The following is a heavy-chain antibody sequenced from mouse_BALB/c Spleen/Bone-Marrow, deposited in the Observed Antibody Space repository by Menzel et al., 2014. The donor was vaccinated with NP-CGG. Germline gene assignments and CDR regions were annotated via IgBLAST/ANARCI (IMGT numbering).Heavy chain of an antibody. D-gene: IGHD2-4*01. CDR2: ISCYRGDT. CDR3: ARGGTMTFYAMDY. CDR1: GYSFTGYY. V-gene: IGHV1S34*01. Sequence: VVKPGASVKISCKASGYSFTGYYMHWVKQSHGKSLEWIGYISCYRGDTNYNQKFKGKATFTVDTSSSTAYMQYNSLTSEDSAVYYCARGGTMTFYAMDYWGQGASVTVSS. J-gene: IGHJ4*01.